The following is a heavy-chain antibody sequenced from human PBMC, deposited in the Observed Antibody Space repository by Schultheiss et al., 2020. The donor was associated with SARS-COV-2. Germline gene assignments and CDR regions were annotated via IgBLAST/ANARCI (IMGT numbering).Heavy chain of an antibody. CDR2: ISAYNGNT. CDR1: GYTFTSYG. CDR3: ARVGVVPAAIFDY. V-gene: IGHV1-18*01. D-gene: IGHD2-2*02. J-gene: IGHJ4*02. Sequence: ASVKVSCKASGYTFTSYGISWVRQAPGQGLEWMGWISAYNGNTNYAQKLQGRVTMTRDTSISTAYMELSRLRSDDTAVYYCARVGVVPAAIFDYWGQGTLVTVSS.